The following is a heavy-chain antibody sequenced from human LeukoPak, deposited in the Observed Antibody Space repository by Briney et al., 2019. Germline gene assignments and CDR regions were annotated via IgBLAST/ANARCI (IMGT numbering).Heavy chain of an antibody. CDR1: GFTFSSYS. CDR3: ARDQMVRGLMDV. D-gene: IGHD3-10*01. Sequence: PGGSLRLSCAASGFTFSSYSMNWARQAPGKGLGWVSSISSSSSYIYYADSVKGRFTISRDNAKNSLYLQMNSLRAEDTAVYYCARDQMVRGLMDVWGKGTTVTVSS. J-gene: IGHJ6*04. V-gene: IGHV3-21*01. CDR2: ISSSSSYI.